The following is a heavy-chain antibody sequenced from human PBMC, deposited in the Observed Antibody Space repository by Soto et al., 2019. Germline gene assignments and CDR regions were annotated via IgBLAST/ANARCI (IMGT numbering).Heavy chain of an antibody. V-gene: IGHV6-1*01. D-gene: IGHD6-19*01. CDR3: ARGSYYSGWV. CDR2: TYYRSKWYS. J-gene: IGHJ4*02. Sequence: HSQTLSLTCAISGDSVSSTSAAWSWIRQSPSRGLEWLGRTYYRSKWYSDYAVSVKSRITINPDTSKNQFSLQLNSVTPEDTAVYYCARGSYYSGWVWGQGTLVTVS. CDR1: GDSVSSTSAA.